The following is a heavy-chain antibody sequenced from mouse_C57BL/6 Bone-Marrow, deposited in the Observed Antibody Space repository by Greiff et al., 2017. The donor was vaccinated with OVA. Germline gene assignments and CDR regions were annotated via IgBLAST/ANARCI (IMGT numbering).Heavy chain of an antibody. CDR1: GYTFTNYW. D-gene: IGHD1-1*01. V-gene: IGHV1-59*01. J-gene: IGHJ2*02. CDR2: IAPSDSYI. CDR3: AHYGSRLYLHY. Sequence: QVQLQQPGAELVRPGTSVKLSYKASGYTFTNYWMHWVKQRPGQGLEWIGVIAPSDSYINYNQKFKGRATLTVDTSSSTAYMHLSSLTSEDSAVYYCAHYGSRLYLHYWGQGTSLTVSS.